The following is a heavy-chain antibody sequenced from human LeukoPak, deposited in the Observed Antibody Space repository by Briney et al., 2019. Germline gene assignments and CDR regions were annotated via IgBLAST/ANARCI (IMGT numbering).Heavy chain of an antibody. V-gene: IGHV3-23*01. CDR2: ISGSGFSR. CDR1: ESTFSSSG. D-gene: IGHD3-9*01. Sequence: PGGSLRLSCAASESTFSSSGMSWVRQAPGKGLEWVSAISGSGFSRYYAGSVKGRFTIDGYNPKSTLYLQMDSLRAEGTAVYDCAQHRCDILTAYYYYFDYWGQGTLVTVSS. CDR3: AQHRCDILTAYYYYFDY. J-gene: IGHJ4*02.